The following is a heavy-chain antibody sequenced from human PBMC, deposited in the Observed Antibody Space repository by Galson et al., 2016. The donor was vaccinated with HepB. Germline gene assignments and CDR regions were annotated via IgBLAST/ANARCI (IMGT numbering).Heavy chain of an antibody. V-gene: IGHV4-30-4*01. CDR1: RGFINSDNYY. CDR3: ATGYVVRGTLDV. CDR2: IYYSGST. Sequence: TLSLTCSVSRGFINSDNYYWSWIRQSPGKGLEWIGNIYYSGSTYYNPSLKSRVSLSVDTSKNQFSLQLSSVTAADTAGYYCATGYVVRGTLDVWGQGITVTVSS. J-gene: IGHJ6*02. D-gene: IGHD3-16*01.